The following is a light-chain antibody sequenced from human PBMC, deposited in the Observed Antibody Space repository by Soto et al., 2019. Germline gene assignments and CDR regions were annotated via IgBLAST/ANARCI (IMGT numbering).Light chain of an antibody. CDR2: EVR. Sequence: QSALTQPASVSGSAGQSITISCSGTMRDVGAYNLVSWYQQHPGTAPKLIIYEVRNRRSGISSRFSGSRSGNTASLTIAGLQSEDEGDYYCSAYTVRSPLVFGGRTKLTVL. V-gene: IGLV2-14*01. CDR3: SAYTVRSPLV. J-gene: IGLJ3*02. CDR1: MRDVGAYNL.